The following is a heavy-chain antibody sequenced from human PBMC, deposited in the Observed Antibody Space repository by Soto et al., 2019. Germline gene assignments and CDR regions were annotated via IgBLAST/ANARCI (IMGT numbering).Heavy chain of an antibody. CDR2: INPATGAA. D-gene: IGHD3-3*01. J-gene: IGHJ3*02. Sequence: QLHLVQSGAVVKKPGASVTVSCSASGYPVTAYYMHWVRQAPGRGLEWMGGINPATGAAKYTQTFQGRGTMTKDTSTRTVFMELSGLTSEDTAVFYWARGGGVGVAGSAAFDMWGQGTLVTVSS. CDR3: ARGGGVGVAGSAAFDM. CDR1: GYPVTAYY. V-gene: IGHV1-2*02.